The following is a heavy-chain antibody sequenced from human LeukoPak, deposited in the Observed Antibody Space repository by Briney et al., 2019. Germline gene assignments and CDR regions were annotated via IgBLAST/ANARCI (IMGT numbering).Heavy chain of an antibody. V-gene: IGHV1-24*01. CDR1: GYTLTELS. J-gene: IGHJ3*02. Sequence: ASVKVSCKVSGYTLTELSMHWVRRAPGKGLEWMGGFDPEDGETIYAQKFQGRVTMTEDTSTDTAYMELSSLRSEDTAVYYCAAQLLRSVVMGAFDIWGQGTMVTVSS. CDR2: FDPEDGET. CDR3: AAQLLRSVVMGAFDI. D-gene: IGHD4-23*01.